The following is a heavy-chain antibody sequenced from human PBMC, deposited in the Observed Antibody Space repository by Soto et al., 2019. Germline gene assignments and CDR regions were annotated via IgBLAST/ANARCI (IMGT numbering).Heavy chain of an antibody. D-gene: IGHD3-9*01. Sequence: QVQLVESGGDLVKPGGSLRLSCAASGFPFSDYYMSWIRQAPGKGLEWVSSIGSSSSYTNYADSVKGRFTISSDNAKNSLYLPMNSLRAEETAVYYCARRRPTGYYNYWGQGTLVTVSA. CDR1: GFPFSDYY. J-gene: IGHJ4*02. CDR2: IGSSSSYT. V-gene: IGHV3-11*05. CDR3: ARRRPTGYYNY.